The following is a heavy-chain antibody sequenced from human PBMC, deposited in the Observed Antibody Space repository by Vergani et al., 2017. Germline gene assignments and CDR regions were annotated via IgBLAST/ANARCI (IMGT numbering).Heavy chain of an antibody. V-gene: IGHV4-61*02. CDR3: AGPQGTSAYYYGGFDY. CDR1: GESIRSGSHY. J-gene: IGHJ4*02. Sequence: QVKLQESGPGLLKPSQTLSLTCTVSGESIRSGSHYWSWIRQPAGKGPEWIGHIHTGGSTDLNPSFKSRVSISVDTSKSQFSLKLNSVTFADTAVYYCAGPQGTSAYYYGGFDYWGQGILVTVSS. CDR2: IHTGGST. D-gene: IGHD3-22*01.